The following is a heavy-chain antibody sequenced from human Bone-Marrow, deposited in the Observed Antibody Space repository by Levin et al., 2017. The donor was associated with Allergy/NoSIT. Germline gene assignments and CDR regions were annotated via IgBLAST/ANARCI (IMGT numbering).Heavy chain of an antibody. CDR2: VYYSGST. V-gene: IGHV4-59*01. D-gene: IGHD5-24*01. CDR3: ARGPKGGMATTYFDS. Sequence: SETLSLTCTVAGGAISTYFWHWIRQSPEKGLEWIGYVYYSGSTNYNPSLKSRVIISVDTSKNQFSLNLRSVTAADTAVYYCARGPKGGMATTYFDSWGQGIQVTVSS. J-gene: IGHJ4*02. CDR1: GGAISTYF.